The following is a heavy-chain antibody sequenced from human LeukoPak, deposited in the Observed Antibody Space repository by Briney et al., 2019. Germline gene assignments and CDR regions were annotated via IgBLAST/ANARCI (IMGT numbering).Heavy chain of an antibody. Sequence: SHTLSLTCAISGDSVSSNSAAWNWIRQSPSRGLEWQGRTYYRSRWYNEYALSVKSRISINPDTSKNQFSLQLNSVTPEDTAVYYCARVTEKQYLPFDSWGQGTLVTVSS. CDR3: ARVTEKQYLPFDS. D-gene: IGHD6-19*01. CDR1: GDSVSSNSAA. V-gene: IGHV6-1*01. J-gene: IGHJ4*02. CDR2: TYYRSRWYN.